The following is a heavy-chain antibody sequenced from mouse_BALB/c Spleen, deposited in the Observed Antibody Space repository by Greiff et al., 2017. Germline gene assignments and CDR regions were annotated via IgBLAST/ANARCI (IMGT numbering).Heavy chain of an antibody. Sequence: QVQLQQSAAELARPGASVKMSCKASGYTFTSYTMHWVKQRPGQGLEWIGYINPSSGYTEYNQKFKDKTTLTADKSSSTAYMQLSSLTSEDSAVYYCARYGYGYWYFDVWGAGTTVTVSS. CDR3: ARYGYGYWYFDV. CDR2: INPSSGYT. CDR1: GYTFTSYT. J-gene: IGHJ1*01. V-gene: IGHV1-4*02. D-gene: IGHD1-2*01.